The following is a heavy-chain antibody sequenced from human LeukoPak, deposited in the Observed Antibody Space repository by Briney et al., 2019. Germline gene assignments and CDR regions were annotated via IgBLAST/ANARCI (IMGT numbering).Heavy chain of an antibody. CDR1: GGSFSGYY. CDR2: INHSGST. J-gene: IGHJ4*02. D-gene: IGHD2-15*01. CDR3: ARSAGYCSGGTCYRAGNFDY. Sequence: SETLSHTCAVYGGSFSGYYWSWIRQPPGKGLEWIGEINHSGSTNYNPSLKSRVTISVGTSKNQFSLKLSSVTAADTAVYYCARSAGYCSGGTCYRAGNFDYWGQGTLVTVSS. V-gene: IGHV4-34*01.